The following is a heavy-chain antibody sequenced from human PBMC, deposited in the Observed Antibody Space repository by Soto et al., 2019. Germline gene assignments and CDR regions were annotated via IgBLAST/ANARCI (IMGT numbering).Heavy chain of an antibody. V-gene: IGHV1-3*01. Sequence: GASVKVSCTASGYTFTSYAMHWVRQAPGQRLEWMGWINAGNGNTKYSQKFQGRVTITRDTSASTAYMELSSLRSEDTAVYYCARGELRYFDWPQYNWFDPWGQGTLVTVSS. J-gene: IGHJ5*02. CDR2: INAGNGNT. D-gene: IGHD3-9*01. CDR3: ARGELRYFDWPQYNWFDP. CDR1: GYTFTSYA.